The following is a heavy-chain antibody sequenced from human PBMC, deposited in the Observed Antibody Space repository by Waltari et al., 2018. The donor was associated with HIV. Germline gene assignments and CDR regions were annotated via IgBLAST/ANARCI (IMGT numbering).Heavy chain of an antibody. V-gene: IGHV3-7*01. D-gene: IGHD6-13*01. CDR1: GFTFSSYW. CDR3: ARDRAAAAKVAEDSAFDY. CDR2: IKQDGSEK. Sequence: EVQLVESGGGLVQPGGSLRLSCAASGFTFSSYWMSWVRQAPGKGLEWVANIKQDGSEKYYVDSVKGRFTISRDNAKNSLYLQMNSLRAEDTAVYYCARDRAAAAKVAEDSAFDYWGQGTLVTVSS. J-gene: IGHJ4*02.